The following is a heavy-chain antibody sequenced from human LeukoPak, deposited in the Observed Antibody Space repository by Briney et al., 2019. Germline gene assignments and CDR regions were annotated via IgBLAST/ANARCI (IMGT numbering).Heavy chain of an antibody. CDR1: GGSISSYY. V-gene: IGHV4-4*07. J-gene: IGHJ3*02. D-gene: IGHD2-15*01. Sequence: SETLSLTCTVSGGSISSYYWNWIRQPAGKGLEWIGRTHITGSTNYSPSLKSRVTISVDTSKNQFSLKLSSVTAADTAVYYCASDRIEVDAFDIWGQGTMVTVSS. CDR2: THITGST. CDR3: ASDRIEVDAFDI.